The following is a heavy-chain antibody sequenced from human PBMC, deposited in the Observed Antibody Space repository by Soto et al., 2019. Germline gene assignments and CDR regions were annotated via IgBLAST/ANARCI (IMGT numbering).Heavy chain of an antibody. CDR1: GFTFIRYW. V-gene: IGHV3-7*01. J-gene: IGHJ4*02. Sequence: GGSLRLSWAASGFTFIRYWISWVRQAPGKGLEWVANIKQDGSEKYYVDSVKGRFTISRDNAKNSLYLQMNSLRAEDTAVYYCARDSQYPGTSFDYWGQGTLVTVSS. CDR2: IKQDGSEK. D-gene: IGHD2-2*01. CDR3: ARDSQYPGTSFDY.